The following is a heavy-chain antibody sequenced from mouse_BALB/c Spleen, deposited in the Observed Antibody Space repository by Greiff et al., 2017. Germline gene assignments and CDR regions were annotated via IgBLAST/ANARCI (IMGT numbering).Heavy chain of an antibody. CDR1: GYTFTSYV. CDR3: ARNGYDVYFDV. CDR2: INPYNDGT. V-gene: IGHV1-14*01. Sequence: EVKLMESGPELVKPGASVKMSCKASGYTFTSYVMHWVKQKPGQGLEWIGYINPYNDGTKYNEKFKGKATLTSDKSSSTAYMELSSLTSEDSAVYYCARNGYDVYFDVWGAGTTVTVSS. J-gene: IGHJ1*01. D-gene: IGHD2-2*01.